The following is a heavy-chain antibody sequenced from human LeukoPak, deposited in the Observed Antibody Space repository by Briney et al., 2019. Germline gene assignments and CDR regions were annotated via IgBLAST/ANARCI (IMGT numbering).Heavy chain of an antibody. D-gene: IGHD3-9*01. CDR2: ISWNSGSI. J-gene: IGHJ4*02. V-gene: IGHV3-9*01. CDR1: GFTFDDYA. Sequence: GGSLRLSCAASGFTFDDYAMHWVRQAPGKGLEWVSGISWNSGSIGHADSVKGRFTISRDNAKNSLYLQMNSLRAEDTALYYCAKGDLEYILTGDYDYWGQGTLVTVSS. CDR3: AKGDLEYILTGDYDY.